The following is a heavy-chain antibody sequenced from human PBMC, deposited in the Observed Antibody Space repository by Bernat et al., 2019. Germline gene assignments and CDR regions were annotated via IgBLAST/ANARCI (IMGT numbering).Heavy chain of an antibody. J-gene: IGHJ5*02. CDR2: IYYSGIT. D-gene: IGHD5-24*01. CDR3: ARDYAGDGYNLNWFDP. CDR1: GGSITSISYY. V-gene: IGHV4-39*02. Sequence: QLQLQESGPGLVKASETLSLPCTVSGGSITSISYYCAWFLQPPGKEPEWIGSIYYSGITYYNPSLESRIAICVGASKNQFFLKLSTVTAADTSVDYCARDYAGDGYNLNWFDPWGQGTLVTVSS.